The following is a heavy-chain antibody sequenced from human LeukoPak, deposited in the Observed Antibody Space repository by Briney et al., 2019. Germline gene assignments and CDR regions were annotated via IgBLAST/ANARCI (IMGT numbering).Heavy chain of an antibody. CDR2: IKQDGSEV. CDR3: ARDRRIVAVAGNDY. V-gene: IGHV3-7*01. D-gene: IGHD6-19*01. CDR1: GFTFSSYW. Sequence: GGSLRLSCAASGFTFSSYWMTWVRQAPGKGLEWVANIKQDGSEVYYVDFVKGRFTISRDNAKNSLYLQMNSLRAEDTAVYYCARDRRIVAVAGNDYWGQGTLVTVSS. J-gene: IGHJ4*02.